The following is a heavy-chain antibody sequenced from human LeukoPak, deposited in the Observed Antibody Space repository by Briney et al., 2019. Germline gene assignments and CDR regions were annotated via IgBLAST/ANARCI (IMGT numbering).Heavy chain of an antibody. D-gene: IGHD3-22*01. CDR2: ISYDGSNK. Sequence: GGSLRLSRAASGFMFSSYGMHWVRQAPGKGLEWVAVISYDGSNKYYADSVKGRFTISRDNSKNTLYLQMNSLRVEDTAVYYCAKDRGYYDSSGFDYWGQGTLVTVSS. V-gene: IGHV3-30*18. CDR3: AKDRGYYDSSGFDY. J-gene: IGHJ4*02. CDR1: GFMFSSYG.